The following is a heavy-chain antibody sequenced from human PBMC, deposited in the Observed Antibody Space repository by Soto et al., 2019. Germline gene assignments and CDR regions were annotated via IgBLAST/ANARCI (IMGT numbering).Heavy chain of an antibody. CDR3: EREMTGTTSMDV. CDR1: GYTFTSYD. CDR2: MNPNSGNT. D-gene: IGHD1-1*01. V-gene: IGHV1-8*01. J-gene: IGHJ6*02. Sequence: QVQLVQSGAEVKKPGASVKVSCKASGYTFTSYDINWVRQATGQGLEWMGWMNPNSGNTGYAQKFQGRVTMTRNTSTRTAYMELSSLRSEDTAVYYCEREMTGTTSMDVWGQGPTVNVSS.